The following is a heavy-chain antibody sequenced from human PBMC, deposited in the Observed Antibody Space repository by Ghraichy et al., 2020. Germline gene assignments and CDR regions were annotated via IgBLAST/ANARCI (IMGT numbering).Heavy chain of an antibody. CDR3: ARGLRSSSSQATTLDY. Sequence: SQTLSLTCTVSGGSVRSYYWSWIRQPPGRGLEWIAYIYHTGSSNCNPSLKSRLSISLDTSKNQISLNLTSVTAAATALYYCARGLRSSSSQATTLDYWGQGTLVTVSS. J-gene: IGHJ4*02. CDR1: GGSVRSYY. CDR2: IYHTGSS. D-gene: IGHD6-6*01. V-gene: IGHV4-59*02.